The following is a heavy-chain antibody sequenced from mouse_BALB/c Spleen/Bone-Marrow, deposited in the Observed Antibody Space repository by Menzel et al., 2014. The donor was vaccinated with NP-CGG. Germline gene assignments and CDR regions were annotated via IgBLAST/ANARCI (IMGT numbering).Heavy chain of an antibody. CDR3: VRNYYGYDGYFDY. J-gene: IGHJ2*01. CDR2: ITNGGNYT. D-gene: IGHD2-2*01. CDR1: GFSFNSYG. V-gene: IGHV5-9-2*01. Sequence: EVQLQQSGGGLVKPGGSLKLSCTASGFSFNSYGMSWGRQTPEKRLEWVATITNGGNYTYYPDSVKGRFTISRDNVKNNLYLQMRSLRSEDTALYYCVRNYYGYDGYFDYWGQGTTLTVSS.